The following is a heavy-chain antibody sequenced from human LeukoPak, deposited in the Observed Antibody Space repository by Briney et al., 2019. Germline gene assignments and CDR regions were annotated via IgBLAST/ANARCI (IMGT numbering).Heavy chain of an antibody. Sequence: SETLSLTCTVSGYSINSGYHWGWIRPPPGKGLEWIGSIYYSGSTYYNPSLKSRVTISVDTSKNQFSLKLSSVTAADTAVYFCARIDWVFDYWGQGTLDTVSS. CDR1: GYSINSGYH. CDR3: ARIDWVFDY. J-gene: IGHJ4*02. CDR2: IYYSGST. D-gene: IGHD3-9*01. V-gene: IGHV4-38-2*02.